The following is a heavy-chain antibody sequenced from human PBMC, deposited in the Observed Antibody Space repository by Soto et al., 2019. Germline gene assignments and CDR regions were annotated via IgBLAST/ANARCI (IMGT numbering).Heavy chain of an antibody. Sequence: ESGGGVVQPGRSLRLSCAASGFTFSSYGMHWVRQAPGTGLECVGSISYDGTNKYYADSVKGRFTISRDNSKKTLYLQMNSLRPEDTAVYYCAKDMGASWGLFDYWGQGTLVTVSS. CDR3: AKDMGASWGLFDY. CDR2: ISYDGTNK. CDR1: GFTFSSYG. J-gene: IGHJ4*02. D-gene: IGHD1-26*01. V-gene: IGHV3-30*18.